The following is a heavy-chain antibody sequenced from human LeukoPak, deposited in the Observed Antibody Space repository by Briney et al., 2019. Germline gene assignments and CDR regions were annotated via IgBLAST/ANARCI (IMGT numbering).Heavy chain of an antibody. J-gene: IGHJ5*02. CDR2: IKSKADGGTT. CDR1: GFTFSNAW. D-gene: IGHD3-3*01. CDR3: TTDPDSVLRFLEWLFEPRVSEFDP. Sequence: GGSLRLSCAASGFTFSNAWMSWVRQAPGKGLEWVGRIKSKADGGTTDYAAPVKGRFTISRDDSKNTLYLQMNSLKTEDTAVYYCTTDPDSVLRFLEWLFEPRVSEFDPWGQGTLVTVSS. V-gene: IGHV3-15*01.